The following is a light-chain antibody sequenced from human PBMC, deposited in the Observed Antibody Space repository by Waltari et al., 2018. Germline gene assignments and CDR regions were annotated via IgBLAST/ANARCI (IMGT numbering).Light chain of an antibody. CDR1: SSDIGSQSS. J-gene: IGLJ2*01. V-gene: IGLV2-14*03. Sequence: QSALTQPASVSGSPGQSITISCTGTSSDIGSQSSVSRYQQHPGKAPKLMINDVSNRLSGVSSRFSAAKSGDTASLTISGLQAEDEADYYCSSYTITSTPVVFGGGTKLTVL. CDR2: DVS. CDR3: SSYTITSTPVV.